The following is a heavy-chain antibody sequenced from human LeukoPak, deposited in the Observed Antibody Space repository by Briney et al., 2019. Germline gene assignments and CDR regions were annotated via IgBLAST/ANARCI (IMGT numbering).Heavy chain of an antibody. Sequence: PSETLSLTCTVSGGSISSGSYYWGWIRQPPGKGLECIGNINYSGTPSYSPSLNRRVTISVDTSTNQLSLKVRSVTAADTAVYYCARRNYGSSWRDYWGQGALVTVSS. J-gene: IGHJ4*02. CDR3: ARRNYGSSWRDY. V-gene: IGHV4-39*01. CDR2: INYSGTP. CDR1: GGSISSGSYY. D-gene: IGHD6-13*01.